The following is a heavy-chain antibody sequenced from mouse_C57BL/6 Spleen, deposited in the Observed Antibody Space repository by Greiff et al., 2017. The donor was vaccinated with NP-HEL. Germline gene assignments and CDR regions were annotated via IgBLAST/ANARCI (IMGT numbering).Heavy chain of an antibody. CDR1: GYSITSGYY. CDR2: ISYDGSN. V-gene: IGHV3-6*01. CDR3: ARVYGGYFDY. D-gene: IGHD1-1*01. J-gene: IGHJ2*01. Sequence: EVQVVESGPGLVKPSQSLSLTCSVTGYSITSGYYWNWIRQFPGNKLEWMGYISYDGSNNYNPSLKNRISITRDTSKNQFFLKLNSVTTEDTATYYCARVYGGYFDYWGQGTTLTVSS.